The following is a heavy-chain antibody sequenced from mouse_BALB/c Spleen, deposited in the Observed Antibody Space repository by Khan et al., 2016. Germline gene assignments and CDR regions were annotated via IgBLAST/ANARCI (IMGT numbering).Heavy chain of an antibody. D-gene: IGHD4-1*01. Sequence: VQLQQSGPELVKPGASVKMSCKASGYTFTDYYMDWVKQSHGESFEWIGRVNPYNGGTSYNQTFKGKATLTVDKSSSTAYMELNSLTSEDSAVYYCARSGRYFDVWGAGTTVTVSS. CDR2: VNPYNGGT. J-gene: IGHJ1*01. V-gene: IGHV1-19*01. CDR1: GYTFTDYY. CDR3: ARSGRYFDV.